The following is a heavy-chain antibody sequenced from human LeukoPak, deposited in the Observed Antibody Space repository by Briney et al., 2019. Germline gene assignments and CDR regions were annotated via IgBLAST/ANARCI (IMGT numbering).Heavy chain of an antibody. D-gene: IGHD5-18*01. CDR1: GGSISNGGHY. V-gene: IGHV4-31*03. J-gene: IGHJ4*02. CDR2: IYYSGRI. CDR3: ARGAAGYSYG. Sequence: PSQTLSLTCTVSGGSISNGGHYWSWIRQHPEKGLEWIGYIYYSGRINYNPSLKSRVTISIDTSKNQFSLRLSSVTAADTAVYYCARGAAGYSYGWGQGTLVTVSS.